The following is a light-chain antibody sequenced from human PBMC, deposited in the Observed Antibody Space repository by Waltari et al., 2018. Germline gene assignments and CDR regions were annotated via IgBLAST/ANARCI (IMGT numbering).Light chain of an antibody. CDR1: GSNLGAGSD. CDR3: QSYDTSLSVV. V-gene: IGLV1-40*01. J-gene: IGLJ3*02. Sequence: QSVLTQPPSVSGAPGQRVTLSCTGTGSNLGAGSDVPWYQQLPRAAPKLLISGTSIRPLGVPDRFFGSTSGTSASLAITGLQAEDEAVYYCQSYDTSLSVVFGGGTKLTVL. CDR2: GTS.